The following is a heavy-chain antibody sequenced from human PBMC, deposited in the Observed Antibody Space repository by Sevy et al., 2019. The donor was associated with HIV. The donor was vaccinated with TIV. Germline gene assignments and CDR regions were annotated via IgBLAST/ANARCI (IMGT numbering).Heavy chain of an antibody. CDR3: ARDISSGWSATDYYYYMDV. D-gene: IGHD6-19*01. J-gene: IGHJ6*03. V-gene: IGHV3-30-3*01. Sequence: GGSLRLSCAASGFTFSSYAMHWVRQAPGKGLEWVAVISYDGSNKYYADSVKGRFTISRDNSKNTLYLQMNSLRAEDTAVYYCARDISSGWSATDYYYYMDVWGKGTTVTVSS. CDR2: ISYDGSNK. CDR1: GFTFSSYA.